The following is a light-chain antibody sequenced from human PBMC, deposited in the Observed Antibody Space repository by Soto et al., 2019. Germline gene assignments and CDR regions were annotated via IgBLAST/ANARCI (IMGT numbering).Light chain of an antibody. V-gene: IGKV1-5*01. CDR3: QHYESNPWT. CDR1: QNINNW. Sequence: DIQMTQSPSTLSASVGDRVTITCRASQNINNWLAWYQQKPGKAPKIVIYAAAILASGVPSRFSGSRSGTEFTLTISSLQADDCATYYCQHYESNPWTFGQGTRVELK. CDR2: AAA. J-gene: IGKJ1*01.